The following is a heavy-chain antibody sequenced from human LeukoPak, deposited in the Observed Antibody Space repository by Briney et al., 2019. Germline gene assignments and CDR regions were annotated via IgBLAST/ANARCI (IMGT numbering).Heavy chain of an antibody. V-gene: IGHV5-51*01. D-gene: IGHD1-26*01. Sequence: GESLKISCKGSGYSFTSYWIGWVRQMPGKGLEWMGIIYPGDSDTRYSPSFQGQVTISAVKSISTAYLQWSSLKASDTAMYYCARHYSGSYTLYYFDYWGQGTLVTVSS. CDR3: ARHYSGSYTLYYFDY. CDR1: GYSFTSYW. J-gene: IGHJ4*02. CDR2: IYPGDSDT.